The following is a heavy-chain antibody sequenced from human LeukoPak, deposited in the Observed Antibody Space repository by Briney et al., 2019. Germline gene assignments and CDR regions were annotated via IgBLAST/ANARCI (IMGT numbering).Heavy chain of an antibody. J-gene: IGHJ5*01. D-gene: IGHD4-23*01. CDR1: GGSISSSSYY. CDR3: ARDNSIDDRGWWFDP. V-gene: IGHV4-39*07. CDR2: IYYSGST. Sequence: SETLSLTCTVSGGSISSSSYYWGWIRQPPGKGLEWIGSIYYSGSTYYNPSLKSRVTISVDTSKNQFSLKLSSVTAADTAVYFCARDNSIDDRGWWFDPWGQGTLVTVSS.